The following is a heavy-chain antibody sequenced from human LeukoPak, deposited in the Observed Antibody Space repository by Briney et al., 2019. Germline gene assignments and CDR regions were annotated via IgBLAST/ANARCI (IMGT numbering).Heavy chain of an antibody. Sequence: EASVKVSCKASGYTFTSYYMHWVRQAPGQALEWMGIINPSGGSTSYAQKFQGRVTMTRDTSISAAYMELSRLRSDDTAVYYCARIRGVTGTTFYYYYMDVWGKGTTVTVSS. V-gene: IGHV1-46*01. CDR3: ARIRGVTGTTFYYYYMDV. CDR2: INPSGGST. CDR1: GYTFTSYY. J-gene: IGHJ6*03. D-gene: IGHD1-20*01.